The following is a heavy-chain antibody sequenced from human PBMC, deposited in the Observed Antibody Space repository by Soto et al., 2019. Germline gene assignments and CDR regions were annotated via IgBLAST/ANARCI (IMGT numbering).Heavy chain of an antibody. D-gene: IGHD4-17*01. CDR3: TTDGEMTTVTSYFDY. J-gene: IGHJ4*02. V-gene: IGHV3-15*07. CDR1: GLTFSYAW. CDR2: IKSTTDGETT. Sequence: EVQLVESVGGLVKRGGSLRLSCAAGGLTFSYAWLNWVRQAPGKGLEWVGRIKSTTDGETTDYAAPVKGRFTISRDASKNTLYLQMNSLKNEDTAVYYCTTDGEMTTVTSYFDYWGQGTLVTVSS.